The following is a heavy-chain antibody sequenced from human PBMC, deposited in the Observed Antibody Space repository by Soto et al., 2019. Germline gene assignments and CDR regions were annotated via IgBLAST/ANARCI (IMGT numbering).Heavy chain of an antibody. CDR3: ARSPLFDY. CDR2: IYYSGST. J-gene: IGHJ4*02. Sequence: SETLSLTCPFSGCSISSYYWSWIRQPPGKGLEWIGYIYYSGSTNYNPSLKSRVTISVDTSKNQFSLKLSSVTAADTAVYYCARSPLFDYWGQGTLVTVSS. CDR1: GCSISSYY. V-gene: IGHV4-59*08.